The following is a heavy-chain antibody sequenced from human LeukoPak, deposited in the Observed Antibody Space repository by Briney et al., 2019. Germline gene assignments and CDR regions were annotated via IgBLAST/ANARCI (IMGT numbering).Heavy chain of an antibody. CDR2: IRYDGSNK. CDR1: GFTFSSYG. D-gene: IGHD6-13*01. Sequence: PGGSLRLSCAASGFTFSSYGMHWVRQAPGKGLEWVAFIRYDGSNKYYADSVKGRFTIPRDNSKNTLYLQMNSLRAEDTAVYYCAKIFRYSTDYWGQGTLVTVSS. CDR3: AKIFRYSTDY. V-gene: IGHV3-30*02. J-gene: IGHJ4*02.